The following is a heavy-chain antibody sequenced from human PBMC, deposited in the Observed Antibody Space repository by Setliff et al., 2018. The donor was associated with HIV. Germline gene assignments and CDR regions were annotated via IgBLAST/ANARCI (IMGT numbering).Heavy chain of an antibody. J-gene: IGHJ4*02. D-gene: IGHD3-3*01. Sequence: SETLSLTCTVSGGSIRSNNWSWLRQTPGKGLDWIGYIYYTGSTNYNPSLKSRVTISIDTSKNQCSLKLSSVTAADTAVYYCAREFDWSGFFDYWGQGTLVTVSS. CDR2: IYYTGST. CDR1: GGSIRSNN. V-gene: IGHV4-59*01. CDR3: AREFDWSGFFDY.